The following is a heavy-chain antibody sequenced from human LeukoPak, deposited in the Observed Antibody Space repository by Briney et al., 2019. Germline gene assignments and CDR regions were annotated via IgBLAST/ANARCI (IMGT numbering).Heavy chain of an antibody. CDR3: ARSGYRYGADALDI. Sequence: SETLSLTCSVSGDSISSSYWIWIRQTPGKGLEWIGYIYYSGSTNYKPSLKSRVTISVDTSKNQFSLKLSSVTAADTAVYYCARSGYRYGADALDIWGQGTMVTVSS. CDR2: IYYSGST. CDR1: GDSISSSY. V-gene: IGHV4-59*01. J-gene: IGHJ3*02. D-gene: IGHD5-18*01.